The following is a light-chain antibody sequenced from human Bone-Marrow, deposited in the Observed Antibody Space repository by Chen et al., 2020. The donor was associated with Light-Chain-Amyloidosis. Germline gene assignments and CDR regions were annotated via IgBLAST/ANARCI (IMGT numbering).Light chain of an antibody. J-gene: IGLJ1*01. CDR1: SSDVGGDNH. CDR2: EVT. Sequence: QSALTQPASVPGSPGQSITISCTGTSSDVGGDNHVSWYQQHPDKAPKLMIYEVTNRPSWVPDRFSGSQSDNTASLTISRLQTEDEADYFCSSYTITNTLVFGSGTRVTVL. CDR3: SSYTITNTLV. V-gene: IGLV2-14*01.